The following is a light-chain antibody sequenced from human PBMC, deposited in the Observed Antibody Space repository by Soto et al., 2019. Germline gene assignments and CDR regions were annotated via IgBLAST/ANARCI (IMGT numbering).Light chain of an antibody. CDR1: QGIRHY. J-gene: IGKJ4*01. Sequence: AIQMTQSRSSLSASVGDRVTITCRASQGIRHYLGWYQQKPGKAPKLLIYAASSLQSGVPSRFSGSGSGTDFILTNSSLQPEDFATNYCLQDYNYPPAFGGGTKVEIK. V-gene: IGKV1-6*01. CDR3: LQDYNYPPA. CDR2: AAS.